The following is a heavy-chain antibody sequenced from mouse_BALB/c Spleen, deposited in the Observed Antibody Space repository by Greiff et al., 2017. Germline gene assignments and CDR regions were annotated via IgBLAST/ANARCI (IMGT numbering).Heavy chain of an antibody. Sequence: EVKLVESGGGLVKPGGSLKLSCAASGFTFSSYTMSWVRQTPEKRLEWVAYISNGGGSTYYPDTVKGRFTISRDNAKNTLYLQMSSLKSEDTAMYYCARGLGQFDYWGQGTTLTVSS. J-gene: IGHJ2*01. CDR1: GFTFSSYT. V-gene: IGHV5-12-2*01. CDR3: ARGLGQFDY. D-gene: IGHD4-1*01. CDR2: ISNGGGST.